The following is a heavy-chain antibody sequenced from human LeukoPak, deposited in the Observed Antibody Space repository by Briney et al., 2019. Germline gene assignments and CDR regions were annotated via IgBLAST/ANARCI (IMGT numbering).Heavy chain of an antibody. CDR2: INHSGST. CDR3: ARAGAAELGRRSYFDY. D-gene: IGHD1-1*01. J-gene: IGHJ4*02. V-gene: IGHV4-34*01. Sequence: SETLSLTCAVYGGSFSGYYWSWIRQPPGKGLEWIGEINHSGSTNYNPSLKSRVTISVDTSKNQFSLKLSSVTAADTAVYYCARAGAAELGRRSYFDYWGQGTLVTVSS. CDR1: GGSFSGYY.